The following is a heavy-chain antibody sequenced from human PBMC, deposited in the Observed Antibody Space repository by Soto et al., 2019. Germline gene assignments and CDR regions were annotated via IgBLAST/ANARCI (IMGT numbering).Heavy chain of an antibody. CDR3: IRGPRPSSVGTGDF. Sequence: RAGGSLRRSCAASVFVFNMYWMHWVRQVPGEGPEWVTRINDDGTRTDYADSAKGRFTISRDNAKDIPYLQMNALRVDDTAVYYCIRGPRPSSVGTGDFWGQGSLVTVSS. V-gene: IGHV3-74*01. J-gene: IGHJ4*02. CDR2: INDDGTRT. CDR1: VFVFNMYW. D-gene: IGHD3-10*01.